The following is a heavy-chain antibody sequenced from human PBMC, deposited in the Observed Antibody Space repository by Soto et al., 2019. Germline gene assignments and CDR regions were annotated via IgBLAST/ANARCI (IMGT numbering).Heavy chain of an antibody. D-gene: IGHD3-10*01. Sequence: GGSLRLSCAASRFPFSDYWMHWVRQPPGKGLVSVSSIKFAGSRTFYADSVEGRFTISKDNAKNTVYLQMNILSAEDTALYYCARDEGNVMIRGYESGGQGALVTVSS. CDR3: ARDEGNVMIRGYES. CDR1: RFPFSDYW. J-gene: IGHJ4*02. V-gene: IGHV3-74*01. CDR2: IKFAGSRT.